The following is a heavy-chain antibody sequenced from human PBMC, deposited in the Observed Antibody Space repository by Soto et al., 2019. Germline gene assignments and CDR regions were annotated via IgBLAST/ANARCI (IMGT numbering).Heavy chain of an antibody. J-gene: IGHJ3*01. V-gene: IGHV3-30*18. CDR1: GFTFSTYG. Sequence: QVQLVESGGGVVQPGRSLRLSCAASGFTFSTYGLHWVRQAPGKGLEWVAFISNDESNKYYTDSVKGRFTISRDNSKNTLYLQMNSLRAEDTAVYYCTKEADAFEVWGQGTMVTVSS. CDR2: ISNDESNK. CDR3: TKEADAFEV.